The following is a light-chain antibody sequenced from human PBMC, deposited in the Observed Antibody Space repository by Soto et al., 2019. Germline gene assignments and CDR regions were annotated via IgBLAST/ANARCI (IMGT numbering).Light chain of an antibody. CDR1: RRLLSSSNSKNY. Sequence: NLMTQSPDSLALSLGERATITSNSSRRLLSSSNSKNYLAWHQQKSGQSPKLLIYWASTRESGVPDRFSGSGSGTDFTLTISSVQAEDVAVYYCLQHYSAPLTFGGGTKVDIK. V-gene: IGKV4-1*01. CDR2: WAS. J-gene: IGKJ4*01. CDR3: LQHYSAPLT.